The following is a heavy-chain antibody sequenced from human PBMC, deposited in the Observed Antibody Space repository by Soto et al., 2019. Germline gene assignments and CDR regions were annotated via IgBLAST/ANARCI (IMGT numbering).Heavy chain of an antibody. J-gene: IGHJ4*02. D-gene: IGHD3-10*01. CDR1: GFAFSNYT. CDR3: AGRSGSSDY. Sequence: SXRLSFAASGFAFSNYTMHWVRQAPGKGLEWVALISYDEIDKYFADAVKGRFTISRDNSKNTLYLQMDSLRAEDTAVYYCAGRSGSSDYWGRGTLVTVSS. V-gene: IGHV3-30*04. CDR2: ISYDEIDK.